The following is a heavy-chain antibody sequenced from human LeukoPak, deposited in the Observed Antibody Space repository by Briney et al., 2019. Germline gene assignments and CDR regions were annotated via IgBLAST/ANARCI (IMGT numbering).Heavy chain of an antibody. CDR3: ARDEEGDWFDP. CDR1: GGTFSSYA. CDR2: ISAYNGNT. J-gene: IGHJ5*02. D-gene: IGHD3-16*01. V-gene: IGHV1-18*01. Sequence: ASVKVSCKASGGTFSSYAISWVRQAPGQGLEWMGWISAYNGNTNYAQKLQGRVTMTTDTSTSTAYMELRSLRSDDTAVYYCARDEEGDWFDPWGQGTLVTVSS.